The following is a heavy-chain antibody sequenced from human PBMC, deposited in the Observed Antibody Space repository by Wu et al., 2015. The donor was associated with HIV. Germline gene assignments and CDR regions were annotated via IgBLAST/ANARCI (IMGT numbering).Heavy chain of an antibody. Sequence: QVQLVQSGAEVKKPGSSVKVSCKASGGTFSSYAISWVRQAPGQGLEWMGGIIPIFGTANYAQKFQGRVTITADESTSTAYMELSSLRSEDTAVYYCARMGNIVVVPAANSDYMDVWGQRDHGHRLL. D-gene: IGHD2-2*01. CDR2: IIPIFGTA. J-gene: IGHJ6*03. CDR1: GGTFSSYA. V-gene: IGHV1-69*12. CDR3: ARMGNIVVVPAANSDYMDV.